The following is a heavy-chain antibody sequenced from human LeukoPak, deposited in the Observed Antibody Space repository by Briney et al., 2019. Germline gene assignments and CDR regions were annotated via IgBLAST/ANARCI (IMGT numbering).Heavy chain of an antibody. CDR3: ARDLNYYGSGGFDP. Sequence: PSGTLSLTCAVSGGSISSSNWWSWVRQPPGKGLEWIGEIHHSGSTNYNPSLKSRVTISVDTSKNQFSLKLSSVTAADTAVYYCARDLNYYGSGGFDPWGQGTLVTVSS. D-gene: IGHD3-10*01. V-gene: IGHV4-4*02. J-gene: IGHJ5*02. CDR2: IHHSGST. CDR1: GGSISSSNW.